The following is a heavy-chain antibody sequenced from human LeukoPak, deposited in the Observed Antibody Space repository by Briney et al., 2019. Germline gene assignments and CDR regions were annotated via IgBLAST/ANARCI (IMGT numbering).Heavy chain of an antibody. CDR1: GYTFTSNY. CDR2: IYPRDGST. J-gene: IGHJ4*02. Sequence: ASVTVSCKASGYTFTSNYIHWVRQAPGQGLEWVGMIYPRDGSTSYAQKFQGRVTVTRDTSTSTVHMELSGLRSEDPAVYYCARDQEGFDYWGQGTLVTVSS. CDR3: ARDQEGFDY. V-gene: IGHV1-46*01.